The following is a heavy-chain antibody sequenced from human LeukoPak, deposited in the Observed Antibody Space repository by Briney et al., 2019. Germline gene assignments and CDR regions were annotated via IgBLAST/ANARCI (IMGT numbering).Heavy chain of an antibody. D-gene: IGHD3-3*01. Sequence: ASVNVSCKASGYTFTSYGISWVRQAPGQGVEWMGWVSAYNGNTNYAQKLQGRVTMTTDTSTSTAYMELRSLRSDDTAVYYCARGAYYDFWSGYYTGLSNWFDPWGQGTLVTVSS. CDR2: VSAYNGNT. CDR1: GYTFTSYG. V-gene: IGHV1-18*01. J-gene: IGHJ5*02. CDR3: ARGAYYDFWSGYYTGLSNWFDP.